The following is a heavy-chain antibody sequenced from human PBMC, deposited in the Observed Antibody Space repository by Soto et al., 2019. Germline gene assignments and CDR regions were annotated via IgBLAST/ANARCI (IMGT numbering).Heavy chain of an antibody. CDR3: AKDLIGYSSSWPYYYYYYMDV. CDR2: ISGSGGST. V-gene: IGHV3-23*01. D-gene: IGHD6-13*01. Sequence: GGSLRLSCAASGFTFSSYAMSWVRQAPGKGLEWVSAISGSGGSTYYADSVKGRFTISRDNSKNTLYLQMNSLRAEDTAVYYCAKDLIGYSSSWPYYYYYYMDVWGKGTTVTVSS. CDR1: GFTFSSYA. J-gene: IGHJ6*03.